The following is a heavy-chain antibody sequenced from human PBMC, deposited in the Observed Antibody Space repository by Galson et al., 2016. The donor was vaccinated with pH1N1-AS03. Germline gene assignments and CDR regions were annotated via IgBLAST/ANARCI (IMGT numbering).Heavy chain of an antibody. CDR1: GFIFADFN. CDR2: ITHSGRTT. CDR3: AKYYASASSEHFDY. D-gene: IGHD3-10*01. J-gene: IGHJ4*02. V-gene: IGHV3-23*01. Sequence: SLRLSCAASGFIFADFNMAWVRQAPGKGLEWVSTITHSGRTTYYTGSVKGRFTISRDNSKNTLYLQMNSLRAEDTALYYCAKYYASASSEHFDYWGQGTLVTVSS.